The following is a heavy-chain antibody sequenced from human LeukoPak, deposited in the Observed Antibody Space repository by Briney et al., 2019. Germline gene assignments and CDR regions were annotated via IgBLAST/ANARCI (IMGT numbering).Heavy chain of an antibody. CDR3: AKERYGEYYFDY. CDR2: ISGSGGST. Sequence: GGSLRLSCAASGFTFSSYVMSWVRQAPGKGLGWVSAISGSGGSTYYADSVEGRFTISRDNSKNTLHLQMNSLRAEDTAVYYCAKERYGEYYFDYWGQGTLVTVSS. J-gene: IGHJ4*02. V-gene: IGHV3-23*01. D-gene: IGHD4-17*01. CDR1: GFTFSSYV.